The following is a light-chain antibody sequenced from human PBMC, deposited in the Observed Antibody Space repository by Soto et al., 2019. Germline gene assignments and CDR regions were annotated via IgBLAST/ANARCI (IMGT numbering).Light chain of an antibody. J-gene: IGKJ1*01. CDR1: QSIGNW. V-gene: IGKV1-5*01. CDR3: QQYNSYSPRT. Sequence: DVLLTQAPSTLSASVGDRVTITCRASQSIGNWLAWYQQKPGKAPNLLIYDASTLENGVPSRFSGSASGTDFTLTISSLQPYDFATYYCQQYNSYSPRTFGQGTKVEFK. CDR2: DAS.